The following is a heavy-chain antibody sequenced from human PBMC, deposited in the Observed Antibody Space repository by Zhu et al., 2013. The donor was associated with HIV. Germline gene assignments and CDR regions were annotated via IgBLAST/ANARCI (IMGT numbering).Heavy chain of an antibody. J-gene: IGHJ5*02. Sequence: QVQLVQSGAEVKKPGASVKVSCKASGYTFTSYDINWVRQATGQGLEWMGWMNPNSGNTGYAQKFQGRVTMTRNTSISTAYMELSSLRSEDTAVYYCARARGVFWGTAGGDSSGYHWFDPWGRGNPSVTVSS. D-gene: IGHD3-22*01. CDR2: MNPNSGNT. V-gene: IGHV1-8*01. CDR3: ARARGVFWGTAGGDSSGYHWFDP. CDR1: GYTFTSYD.